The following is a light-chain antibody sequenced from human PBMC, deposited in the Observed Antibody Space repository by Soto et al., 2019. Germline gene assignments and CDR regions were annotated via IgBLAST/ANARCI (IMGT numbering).Light chain of an antibody. CDR3: SSYTSSNTLV. CDR1: SEDVGGYNY. V-gene: IGLV2-14*01. J-gene: IGLJ1*01. Sequence: QSALTQPASVSGSPGQSITMSCSGTSEDVGGYNYVSWYQHHPGKAPKLLIYEVTNRPSGLSDRFSGSKSGNTASLTSSGLQAEDEADYYCSSYTSSNTLVFGTGTKLTGL. CDR2: EVT.